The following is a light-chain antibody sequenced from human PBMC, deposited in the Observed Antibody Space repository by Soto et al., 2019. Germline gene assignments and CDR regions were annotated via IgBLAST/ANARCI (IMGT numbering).Light chain of an antibody. CDR3: QQYDNLPLT. J-gene: IGKJ4*01. CDR2: DAS. V-gene: IGKV1-33*01. CDR1: QDISNY. Sequence: DIQMTQSPSSLSASVGDRVTITCQASQDISNYLNWYQQKPGKAPKLLIYDASNLETGVPSRFSGSGSGTDFTFTISSPQAKDIATYYGQQYDNLPLTVGGGTKVEIK.